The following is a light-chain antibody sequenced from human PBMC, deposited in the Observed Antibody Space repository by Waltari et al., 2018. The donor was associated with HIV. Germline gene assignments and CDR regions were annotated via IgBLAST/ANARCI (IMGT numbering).Light chain of an antibody. CDR3: SAWDSSLSEWV. V-gene: IGLV10-54*04. CDR2: RNN. Sequence: HAGLTQPPSVYGGLGQTATPTCTGPDPAVGDQGAAWLQRFQGHPPKVLSFRNNNRPPGVSERFSALSSGNTVFLTITGLQTGDEAEYYCSAWDSSLSEWVFGAGTKLAVV. J-gene: IGLJ3*02. CDR1: DPAVGDQG.